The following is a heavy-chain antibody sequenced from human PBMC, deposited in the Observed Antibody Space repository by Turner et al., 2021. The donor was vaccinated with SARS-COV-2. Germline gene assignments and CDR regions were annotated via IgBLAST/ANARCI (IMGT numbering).Heavy chain of an antibody. Sequence: QVQLQESVPGLVKPSETLSLTCTVSGVSISSYYWSWIRQPPGKGLEWIGYIYYSGSTNYNPSLKSRVTISVDTSKNQFSLKLSSVTAADTAVYFCATYYYDSSGYHYAFDYWGQGTLVTVSS. J-gene: IGHJ4*02. CDR1: GVSISSYY. CDR3: ATYYYDSSGYHYAFDY. CDR2: IYYSGST. V-gene: IGHV4-59*01. D-gene: IGHD3-22*01.